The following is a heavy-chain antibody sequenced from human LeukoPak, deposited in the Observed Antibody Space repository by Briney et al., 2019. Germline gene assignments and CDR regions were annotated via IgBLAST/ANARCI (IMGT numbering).Heavy chain of an antibody. Sequence: SETLSLTCAVYGGSFSGFYWSWIRQPPGKGLEWIGEIHHSGSTNYNPSLKSRVTISVDTSKNQFSLKLSSVTAADTAVYYCARGDIVVVVAATRPNWFDPWGQGTLVTVSS. CDR1: GGSFSGFY. D-gene: IGHD2-15*01. CDR3: ARGDIVVVVAATRPNWFDP. CDR2: IHHSGST. J-gene: IGHJ5*02. V-gene: IGHV4-34*01.